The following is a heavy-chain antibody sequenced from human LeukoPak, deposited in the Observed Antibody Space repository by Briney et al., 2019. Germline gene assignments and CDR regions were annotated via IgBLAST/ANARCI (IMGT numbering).Heavy chain of an antibody. J-gene: IGHJ6*02. Sequence: SETLSLTCSVSDGSINSYYWNWIRRPPGKGLEWIGYIYYNGNTNYSPSLKSRVTLSVDTSKNLFSLKVSSVTAADTAVYYCARGRSNYYGMDVWGQGTTVTVSS. CDR3: ARGRSNYYGMDV. CDR2: IYYNGNT. CDR1: DGSINSYY. D-gene: IGHD1-26*01. V-gene: IGHV4-59*01.